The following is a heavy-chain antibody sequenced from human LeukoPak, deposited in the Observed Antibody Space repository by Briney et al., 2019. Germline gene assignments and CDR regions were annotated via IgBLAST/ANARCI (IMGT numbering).Heavy chain of an antibody. D-gene: IGHD4-17*01. CDR1: GFNFGPYG. J-gene: IGHJ5*02. V-gene: IGHV3-30*18. CDR3: AKGRWSTMTTSLDL. CDR2: ISYDGRNQ. Sequence: PGRSLRLSCAAPGFNFGPYGMHWVRQAPGKGLEWLAVISYDGRNQDYADSVKGRFTIFRDNSKKTMYLEMSGLRGDGTAVYYCAKGRWSTMTTSLDLWGQGTLVTVPS.